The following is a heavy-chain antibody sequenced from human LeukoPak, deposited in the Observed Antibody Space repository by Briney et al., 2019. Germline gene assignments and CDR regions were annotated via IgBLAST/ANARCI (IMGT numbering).Heavy chain of an antibody. J-gene: IGHJ4*02. CDR3: MRDRDFGDYGGY. CDR2: INPNSGGT. D-gene: IGHD4-17*01. V-gene: IGHV1-2*06. CDR1: GYTFTGYY. Sequence: ASVKVSCKASGYTFTGYYMHWVRQAPGQGLEWMGRINPNSGGTNYAQQFQGRVSMTRDTSISTAYMELSSLRSDDTAMYYCMRDRDFGDYGGYWGQGTLVTVPS.